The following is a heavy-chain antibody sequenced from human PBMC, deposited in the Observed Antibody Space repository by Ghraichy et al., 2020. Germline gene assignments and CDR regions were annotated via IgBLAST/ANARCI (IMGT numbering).Heavy chain of an antibody. D-gene: IGHD4-17*01. J-gene: IGHJ4*02. CDR2: IVVGSGNT. CDR3: AAEDYGDYGRGQHRDY. CDR1: GFTFTSSA. Sequence: SVKVSCKASGFTFTSSAVQWVRQARGQRLEWIGWIVVGSGNTNYAQKFQERVTITRDMSTSTAYMELSSLRSEDTAVYYCAAEDYGDYGRGQHRDYWGQGTLVTVSS. V-gene: IGHV1-58*01.